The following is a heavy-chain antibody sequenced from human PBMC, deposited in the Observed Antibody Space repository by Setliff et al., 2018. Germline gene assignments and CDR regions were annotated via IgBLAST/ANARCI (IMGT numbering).Heavy chain of an antibody. CDR1: GGSFSGYY. CDR3: ARDWGSSGWYFDY. V-gene: IGHV4-34*01. Sequence: SETLSLTCAVYGGSFSGYYWSWIRQPPGKGLEWIGEINHSGSTNYNPSLKSRVTISVDTSMNQFSLKLSSVTAADTAVYYCARDWGSSGWYFDYWGQGTLVTVSS. CDR2: INHSGST. J-gene: IGHJ4*02. D-gene: IGHD6-19*01.